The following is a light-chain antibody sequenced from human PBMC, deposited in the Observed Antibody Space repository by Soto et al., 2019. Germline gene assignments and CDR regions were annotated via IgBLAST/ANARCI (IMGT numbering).Light chain of an antibody. Sequence: DIQMTQSPSTLSASVGDRVTITFLASQSISTWLAWYQQKSGRAPKLLIYDSSSLESGVPSRFSGSGSGTEFSLAISSLQPDDFATYFCQQYDSFSITFGQGTRLEI. CDR2: DSS. CDR1: QSISTW. CDR3: QQYDSFSIT. V-gene: IGKV1-5*01. J-gene: IGKJ5*01.